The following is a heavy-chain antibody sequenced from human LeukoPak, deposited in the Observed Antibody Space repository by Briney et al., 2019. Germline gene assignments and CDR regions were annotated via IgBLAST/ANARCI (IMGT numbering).Heavy chain of an antibody. CDR2: ISGSGGST. CDR1: GFTFSSYA. Sequence: TGGSLRLSCAASGFTFSSYAMSWVRQAPGKGLEWVSAISGSGGSTYYADSVKGRFTISRDNSKNTLYLQMNSLRAEDTAVYYCARLGYCSSTSCNFLNFDYWGQGTLVTVSS. V-gene: IGHV3-23*01. J-gene: IGHJ4*02. CDR3: ARLGYCSSTSCNFLNFDY. D-gene: IGHD2-2*01.